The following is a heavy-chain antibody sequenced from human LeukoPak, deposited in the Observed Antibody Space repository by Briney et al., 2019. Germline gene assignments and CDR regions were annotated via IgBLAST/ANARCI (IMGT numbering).Heavy chain of an antibody. Sequence: SETLSLTCAVYGGSFSGYYWSWIRQPPGKGLEWIGEINHSGSTNYNPSLKSRVTISVDTSKNQFSLKLSSVTAADTAVYYCARGRGAVAGTGGYWGQGTLVTVSS. J-gene: IGHJ4*02. CDR2: INHSGST. D-gene: IGHD6-19*01. CDR3: ARGRGAVAGTGGY. V-gene: IGHV4-34*01. CDR1: GGSFSGYY.